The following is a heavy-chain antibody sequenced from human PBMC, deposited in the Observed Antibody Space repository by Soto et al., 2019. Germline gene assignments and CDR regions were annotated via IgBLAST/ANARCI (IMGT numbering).Heavy chain of an antibody. CDR3: AKGRRYSGYADIDI. V-gene: IGHV3-9*01. CDR1: GFTFDDYA. D-gene: IGHD5-12*01. CDR2: ISWNSGSI. J-gene: IGHJ3*02. Sequence: EVQLVESGGGLVQPGRSLRLSCAASGFTFDDYAMHWVRQAPGKGLEWVSGISWNSGSIGYADSVKGRFTISRDNAKNSLYLQMNSLRAEDTALYYCAKGRRYSGYADIDIWGQGTMVTVSS.